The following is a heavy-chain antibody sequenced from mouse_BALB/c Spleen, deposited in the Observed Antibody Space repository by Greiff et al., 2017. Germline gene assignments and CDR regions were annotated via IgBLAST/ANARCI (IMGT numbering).Heavy chain of an antibody. CDR2: IYPGGGYT. D-gene: IGHD1-1*01. CDR3: ASFTTVDYAMDY. J-gene: IGHJ4*01. Sequence: QVQLQQSGAELVRPGTSVKISCKASGYTFTNYWLGWVKQRPGHGLEWIGDIYPGGGYTNYNEKFKGKATLTADTSSSTAYMQLSSLTSEDSAVYFCASFTTVDYAMDYWGQGTSVTVSS. CDR1: GYTFTNYW. V-gene: IGHV1-63*02.